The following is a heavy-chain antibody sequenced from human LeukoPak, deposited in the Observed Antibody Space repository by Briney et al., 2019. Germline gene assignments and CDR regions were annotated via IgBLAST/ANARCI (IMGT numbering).Heavy chain of an antibody. CDR3: ARSPPLPRGYFDY. CDR1: GYTFTGYY. Sequence: ASVKVSCKASGYTFTGYYMHWVRQAPGQGLEWMGWINPNSGGTNYAQKFQGRVTMTRDTSISTAYMELSRLRSDDTAVYYCARSPPLPRGYFDYWGQGTLVTASS. J-gene: IGHJ4*02. CDR2: INPNSGGT. D-gene: IGHD2-15*01. V-gene: IGHV1-2*02.